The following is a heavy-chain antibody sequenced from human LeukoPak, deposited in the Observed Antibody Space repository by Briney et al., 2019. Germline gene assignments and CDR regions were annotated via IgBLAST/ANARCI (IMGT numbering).Heavy chain of an antibody. CDR3: ARGRDELDH. Sequence: GASVKVSCKASGGTFSSHAISWVRQAPGQGLEWMGWINPNSGGANYAQKFQGRVTMTRDKSTSTAYMDLSRLRSDDTAVYYCARGRDELDHWGQGTLVSVSS. CDR1: GGTFSSHA. D-gene: IGHD1-1*01. CDR2: INPNSGGA. J-gene: IGHJ4*02. V-gene: IGHV1-2*02.